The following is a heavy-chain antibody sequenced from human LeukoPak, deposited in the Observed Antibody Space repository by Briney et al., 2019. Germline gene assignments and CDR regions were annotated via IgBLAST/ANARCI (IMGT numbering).Heavy chain of an antibody. J-gene: IGHJ1*01. CDR2: ISGSGGST. Sequence: GGSLRLSCAASGFTFSSYAMSWVRQAPGKGLEWVSAISGSGGSTYYADSVKGRFTISRDNSKNTLYLQMNSLRAEDTAVYYCAKDPAPAGTEGGGEYFQHWGQGTLVTVSS. D-gene: IGHD1-1*01. CDR1: GFTFSSYA. CDR3: AKDPAPAGTEGGGEYFQH. V-gene: IGHV3-23*01.